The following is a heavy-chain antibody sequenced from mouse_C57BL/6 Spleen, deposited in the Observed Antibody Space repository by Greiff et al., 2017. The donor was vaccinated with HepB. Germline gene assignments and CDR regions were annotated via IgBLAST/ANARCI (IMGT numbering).Heavy chain of an antibody. CDR2: ISNGGGST. CDR3: ARPIPPGAMDY. J-gene: IGHJ4*01. V-gene: IGHV5-12*01. D-gene: IGHD5-1-1*01. Sequence: EVQLQQSGGGLVQPGGSLKLSCAASGFTFSDYYMYWVRQTPEKRLEWVAYISNGGGSTYYPDTVKGRFTISRDNAKNTLYLQMSRLKSEDTAMYYCARPIPPGAMDYWGQGTSVTVSS. CDR1: GFTFSDYY.